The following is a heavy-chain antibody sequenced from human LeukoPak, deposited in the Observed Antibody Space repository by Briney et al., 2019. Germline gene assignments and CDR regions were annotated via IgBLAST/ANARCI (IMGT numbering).Heavy chain of an antibody. CDR1: GFTFSNFW. Sequence: PGGSLRLSCAASGFTFSNFWMTWVRQAPGKGLEWVSYISSSSSTIYYADSVKGRFTISRDNAKNSLYLQMNSLRAEDTAVYYCARVARGVDYWGQGTLVTVSS. J-gene: IGHJ4*02. CDR2: ISSSSSTI. CDR3: ARVARGVDY. V-gene: IGHV3-48*04.